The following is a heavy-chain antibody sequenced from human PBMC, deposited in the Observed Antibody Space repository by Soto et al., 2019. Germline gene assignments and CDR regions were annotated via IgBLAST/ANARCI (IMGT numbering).Heavy chain of an antibody. CDR1: GGSITTGSYY. V-gene: IGHV4-39*01. CDR3: ARWWKYFGSGSYRPPGSAFDP. Sequence: SETLSLTCSVSGGSITTGSYYWGWIRQPPGKGLEWIGSVSSSGSTYYNPSLKSRVTISADTSKNQFSLRLSSVTAAETAVYYCARWWKYFGSGSYRPPGSAFDPRGQGPPVT. D-gene: IGHD3-10*01. CDR2: VSSSGST. J-gene: IGHJ5*02.